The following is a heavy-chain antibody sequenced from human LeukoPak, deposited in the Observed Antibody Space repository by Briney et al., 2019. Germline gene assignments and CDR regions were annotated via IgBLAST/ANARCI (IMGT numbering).Heavy chain of an antibody. CDR3: AKEGNDYGDYGDAFDI. CDR2: TYYRSKWYN. Sequence: SQTLSLTCAISGDSVSSNSAAWNWIRQSPSRGLEWLGRTYYRSKWYNDYAVSVKSRITINPDTSMNQFSLQLNSVTPEDTAVYYCAKEGNDYGDYGDAFDIWGQGTMVTVSS. J-gene: IGHJ3*02. CDR1: GDSVSSNSAA. V-gene: IGHV6-1*01. D-gene: IGHD4-17*01.